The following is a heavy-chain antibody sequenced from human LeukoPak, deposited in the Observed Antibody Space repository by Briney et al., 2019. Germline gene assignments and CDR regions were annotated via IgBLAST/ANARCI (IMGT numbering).Heavy chain of an antibody. CDR1: GFTVSNTY. Sequence: GGSLRLSCAASGFTVSNTYMSWVRQAPGKGLEWVSVIYSSGGTFYSDSVKGRFTISRDNAKNSLYLQMNSLRAEDTAVYYCARLAQVVVAATPVGWGQGTLVTVSS. J-gene: IGHJ4*02. D-gene: IGHD2-15*01. V-gene: IGHV3-53*01. CDR3: ARLAQVVVAATPVG. CDR2: IYSSGGT.